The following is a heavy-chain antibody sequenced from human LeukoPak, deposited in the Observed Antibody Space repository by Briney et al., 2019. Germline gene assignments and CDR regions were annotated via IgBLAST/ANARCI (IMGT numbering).Heavy chain of an antibody. CDR1: GYTFATYD. V-gene: IGHV1-8*03. J-gene: IGHJ4*02. CDR2: MNPHSGNA. Sequence: ASVKVSCKASGYTFATYDINWVRQATGQGLEWMGWMNPHSGNAGYAQKFQGSVTITRNTSISTAYMGLSSLRSEDTAVYYCARGDDRSGYNTFLDYWGQGTLVTVSS. CDR3: ARGDDRSGYNTFLDY. D-gene: IGHD3-22*01.